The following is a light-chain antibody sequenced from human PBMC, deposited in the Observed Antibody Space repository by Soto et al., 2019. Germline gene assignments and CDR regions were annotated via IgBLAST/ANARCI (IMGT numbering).Light chain of an antibody. CDR1: SGIDVGTYR. CDR2: YKSDSNK. J-gene: IGLJ3*02. CDR3: MIWHSSAWV. Sequence: QLVPTQPSSLTASPGASASLTCTLRSGIDVGTYRIYWYQQKPGSPPQFLLRYKSDSNKQQGSGVPSRFSGSKDASANAGILLISGLQSEDEADYYCMIWHSSAWVFGGGTKLTVL. V-gene: IGLV5-45*03.